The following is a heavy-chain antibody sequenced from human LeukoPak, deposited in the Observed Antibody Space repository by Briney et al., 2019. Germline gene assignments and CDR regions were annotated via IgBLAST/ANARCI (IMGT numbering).Heavy chain of an antibody. CDR2: IKSKTDGGTT. D-gene: IGHD3-10*01. J-gene: IGHJ4*02. CDR1: GFTFSNGW. CDR3: TTVMVRGVLVNYFDY. V-gene: IGHV3-15*01. Sequence: DPGGSLRLCCAASGFTFSNGWRSWVRQAPGKWLDWVGRIKSKTDGGTTDYAAPVKGRFTISRDDSKNTLYLQMNSLKTEDTAVYYCTTVMVRGVLVNYFDYWGQGTLVTVSS.